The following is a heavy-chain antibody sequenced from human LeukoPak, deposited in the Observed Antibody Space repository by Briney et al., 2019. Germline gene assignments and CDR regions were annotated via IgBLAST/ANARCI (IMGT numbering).Heavy chain of an antibody. J-gene: IGHJ4*02. Sequence: GGSLRLSCAASGFTFSSYAMSWVRQAPGKGLEWVANIKQDGSEKYYVDSVKGRFTISRDNAKNSLYLQMNSLRAEDTAVYYCARDTRITIFGVVTRYFDYWGQGTLVTVSS. D-gene: IGHD3-3*01. CDR3: ARDTRITIFGVVTRYFDY. V-gene: IGHV3-7*01. CDR1: GFTFSSYA. CDR2: IKQDGSEK.